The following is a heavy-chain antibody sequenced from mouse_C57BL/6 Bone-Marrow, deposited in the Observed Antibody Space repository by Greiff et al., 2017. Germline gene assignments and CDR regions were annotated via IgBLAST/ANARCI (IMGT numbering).Heavy chain of an antibody. CDR3: ASTYGNGLYWYFDV. CDR1: GYTFTSYT. J-gene: IGHJ1*03. CDR2: INPSSGYT. D-gene: IGHD2-1*01. V-gene: IGHV1-4*01. Sequence: QVQLKESGAELARPGASVKMSCKASGYTFTSYTMHWVKQRPGQGLEWIGYINPSSGYTKYNQKFKDKATLTADKSSSTAYMQLSSLTSEDSAVYYCASTYGNGLYWYFDVWGTGTTVTVSS.